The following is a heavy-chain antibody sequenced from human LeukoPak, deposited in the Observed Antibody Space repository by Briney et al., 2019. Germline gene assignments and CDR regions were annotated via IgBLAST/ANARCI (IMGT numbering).Heavy chain of an antibody. CDR2: INWNGGST. D-gene: IGHD2-15*01. J-gene: IGHJ4*02. V-gene: IGHV3-20*04. CDR3: ARGFDATGLDY. CDR1: GFTFDDYG. Sequence: AGGSLILSCAASGFTFDDYGMSWIRQAPGKGLEWVSGINWNGGSTGYADSVKGRFTISRDNAKNSLYLQMNSLRAEDTALYYCARGFDATGLDYWGQGTLVTVSS.